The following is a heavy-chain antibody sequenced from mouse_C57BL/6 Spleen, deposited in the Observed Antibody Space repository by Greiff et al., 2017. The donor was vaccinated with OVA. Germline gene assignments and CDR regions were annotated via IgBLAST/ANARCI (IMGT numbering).Heavy chain of an antibody. D-gene: IGHD1-1*01. CDR3: ARNLYYGSSYGDWFAY. J-gene: IGHJ3*01. V-gene: IGHV1-85*01. Sequence: QVQLQQSGPELVKPGASVKLSCKASGYTFTSYDINWVKQRPGQGLEWIGWIYPRDGSTKYTEKFKGKATLTVDTSSSTAYMELHSLTSEDSAVYFCARNLYYGSSYGDWFAYWGQGTLVTVSA. CDR1: GYTFTSYD. CDR2: IYPRDGST.